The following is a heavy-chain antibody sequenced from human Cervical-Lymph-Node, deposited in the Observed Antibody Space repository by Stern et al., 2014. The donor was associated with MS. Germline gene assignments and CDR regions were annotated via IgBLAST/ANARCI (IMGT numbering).Heavy chain of an antibody. J-gene: IGHJ4*02. CDR2: FAPEDGET. D-gene: IGHD6-6*01. CDR3: ATAPLSIAARLYFDY. Sequence: VQLVESGAEVKKPGASVKVSCKVSGYTLTDLSMHWVRQAPGKGLEWMGGFAPEDGETIYAQKFQGRVTMTEDTSTDTAYMELSSLRSEDTAVYYCATAPLSIAARLYFDYWGQGTLVTVSS. V-gene: IGHV1-24*01. CDR1: GYTLTDLS.